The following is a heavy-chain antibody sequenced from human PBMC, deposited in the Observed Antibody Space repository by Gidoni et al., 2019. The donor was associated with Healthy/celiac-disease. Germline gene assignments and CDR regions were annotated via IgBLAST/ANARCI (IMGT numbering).Heavy chain of an antibody. CDR3: ARTPAMVRGVNDAFDI. Sequence: EVQLVQSGAEVKKPGESLKISCKGSGYSFTTYWIGWVRQMPGKGLECMGIIYPGDSDTRYSPSFQGQVTISADKSLSTAYLQWSSLKASDTAMYYCARTPAMVRGVNDAFDIWGQGTMVTVSS. J-gene: IGHJ3*02. CDR1: GYSFTTYW. V-gene: IGHV5-51*03. D-gene: IGHD3-10*01. CDR2: IYPGDSDT.